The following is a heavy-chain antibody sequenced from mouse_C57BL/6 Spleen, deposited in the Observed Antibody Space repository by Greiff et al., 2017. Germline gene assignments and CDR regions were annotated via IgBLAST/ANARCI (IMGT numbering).Heavy chain of an antibody. V-gene: IGHV1-39*01. J-gene: IGHJ4*01. CDR1: GYSFTDYN. D-gene: IGHD1-1*01. CDR3: AGDYYGSNAMDY. CDR2: INPNYGTT. Sequence: VHVKQSGPELVKPGASVKISCKASGYSFTDYNMNWVKQSNGKSLEWIGVINPNYGTTSYNQKFKGKATLTVDQSSSTAYMQLNSLTSEDSAVYYCAGDYYGSNAMDYWGQGTSVTVSS.